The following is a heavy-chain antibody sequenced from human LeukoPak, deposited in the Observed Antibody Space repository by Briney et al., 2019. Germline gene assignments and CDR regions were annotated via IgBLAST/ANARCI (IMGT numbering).Heavy chain of an antibody. CDR2: INPNSGGT. Sequence: ASVKVSCKASGYTFTGYYMHWVRQAPGQGLEWMGWINPNSGGTNYAQKFQGRVTMTRDTSISTAYMELSRLRSDDTAVYYCARAGYYYDSSGHFDYWGQGTLVTVSS. CDR3: ARAGYYYDSSGHFDY. J-gene: IGHJ4*02. V-gene: IGHV1-2*02. CDR1: GYTFTGYY. D-gene: IGHD3-22*01.